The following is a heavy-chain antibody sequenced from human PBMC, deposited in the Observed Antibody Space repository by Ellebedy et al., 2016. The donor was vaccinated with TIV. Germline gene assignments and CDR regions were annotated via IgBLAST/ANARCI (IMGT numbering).Heavy chain of an antibody. J-gene: IGHJ5*02. CDR1: GGTFSSYA. CDR3: ARDSGAVAGSNWFDP. D-gene: IGHD6-19*01. Sequence: AASVKVSCKASGGTFSSYAISWVRQAPGQGLEWMGRIIPILGIANYAQKLQGRVTMTTDTSTSTAYMELRSLRSDDTAVYYCARDSGAVAGSNWFDPWGQGTLVTVSS. V-gene: IGHV1-69*04. CDR2: IIPILGIA.